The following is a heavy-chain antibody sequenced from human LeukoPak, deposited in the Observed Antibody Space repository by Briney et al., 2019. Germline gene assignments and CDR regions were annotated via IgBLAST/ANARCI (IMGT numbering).Heavy chain of an antibody. CDR1: GFSFSNCS. Sequence: GGSLRLSCAASGFSFSNCSMNWVRQAPGKGLEWVSSISSSSTYIYYADSLEGRFTLSRDNVRNSLYLQMNSLRAEDTAVYYCAGDYEGNLAFDIWGQGTMVTVSS. J-gene: IGHJ3*02. CDR2: ISSSSTYI. V-gene: IGHV3-21*01. D-gene: IGHD4-23*01. CDR3: AGDYEGNLAFDI.